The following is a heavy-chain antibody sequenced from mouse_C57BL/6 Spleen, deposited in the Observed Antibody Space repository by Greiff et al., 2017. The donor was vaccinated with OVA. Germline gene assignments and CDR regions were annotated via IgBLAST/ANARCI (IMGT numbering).Heavy chain of an antibody. CDR2: ISSGGSYT. D-gene: IGHD2-3*01. J-gene: IGHJ3*01. CDR3: ARLDGYCFAY. V-gene: IGHV5-6*01. CDR1: GFTFSSYG. Sequence: EVNLVESGGDLVKPGGSLKLSCAASGFTFSSYGMSWVRQTPDKRLEWVATISSGGSYTYYPDSVKGRFTISRDNAKNTLYLQMSSLKSEDTAMYYCARLDGYCFAYWGQGTLVTVSA.